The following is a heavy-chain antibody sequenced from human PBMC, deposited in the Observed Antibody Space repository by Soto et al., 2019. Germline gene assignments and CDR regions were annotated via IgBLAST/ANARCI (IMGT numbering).Heavy chain of an antibody. V-gene: IGHV1-18*01. J-gene: IGHJ4*02. CDR3: ARVSVVVPAAMPGDY. CDR1: GYTFTSYG. Sequence: ASVKVSCKASGYTFTSYGISWVRQAPGQGLEWMGWISAYNGNTNYAQKLQGRVTMTTDTSTSTAYMELRSLRSDDTAVYYCARVSVVVPAAMPGDYRAQRTLVTGSS. D-gene: IGHD2-2*01. CDR2: ISAYNGNT.